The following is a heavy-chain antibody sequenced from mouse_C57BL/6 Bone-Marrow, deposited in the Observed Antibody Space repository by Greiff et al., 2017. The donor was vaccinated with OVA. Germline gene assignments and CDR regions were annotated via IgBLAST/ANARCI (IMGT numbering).Heavy chain of an antibody. CDR3: ARKEGSTMITRAWFAY. J-gene: IGHJ3*01. Sequence: VQLQQSGAELARPGASVKMSCKASGYTFTSYTMHWVKQSPGQGLEWIGYIKPSSGYTKYNQKFKDKATLTADKSSSTDYMQLISLKSEDAAVYSCARKEGSTMITRAWFAYWGQGTLVTVSA. D-gene: IGHD2-4*01. CDR1: GYTFTSYT. CDR2: IKPSSGYT. V-gene: IGHV1-4*01.